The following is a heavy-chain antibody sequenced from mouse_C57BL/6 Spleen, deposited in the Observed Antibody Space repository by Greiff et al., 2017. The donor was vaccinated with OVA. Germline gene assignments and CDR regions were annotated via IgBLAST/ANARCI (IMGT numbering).Heavy chain of an antibody. D-gene: IGHD4-1*01. CDR1: GYTFTNYW. Sequence: QVQLQQSGAELVRPGTSVKMPCKASGYTFTNYWIGWAKQRPGHGLEWIGDIYPGGGYTNYNEKFKGKATLTADKSSSTAYMQFSSLTSEDSAIYYCARGANWDYFDYWGQGTTLTVSS. V-gene: IGHV1-63*01. CDR2: IYPGGGYT. J-gene: IGHJ2*01. CDR3: ARGANWDYFDY.